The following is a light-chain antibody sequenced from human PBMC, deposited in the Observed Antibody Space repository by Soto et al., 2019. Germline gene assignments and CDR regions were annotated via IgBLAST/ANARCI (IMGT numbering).Light chain of an antibody. CDR1: QSVSSSS. Sequence: EIVLTQFPGTLSLSPGERATLSCRASQSVSSSSLAWYQQKVGRAPRVLIYGASSRATGIPDRFRGSGSGTDFTLTITRLEPEDFAVYYCQQYGSSPRTFGQGTRLEIK. CDR3: QQYGSSPRT. V-gene: IGKV3-20*01. J-gene: IGKJ5*01. CDR2: GAS.